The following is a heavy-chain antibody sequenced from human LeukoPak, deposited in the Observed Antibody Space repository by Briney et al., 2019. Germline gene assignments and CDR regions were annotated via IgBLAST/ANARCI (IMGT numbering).Heavy chain of an antibody. J-gene: IGHJ4*02. CDR2: IYHSGST. CDR1: GYSISSGYY. Sequence: SETLSLTCAVSGYSISSGYYWGWIRQPPGKGLEWIGSIYHSGSTYYNPSLKSRVTISVDTSKNQFSLKLSSVTAADTAVYHCASGSYYFDHWGQGTPVTVSS. D-gene: IGHD1-26*01. CDR3: ASGSYYFDH. V-gene: IGHV4-38-2*01.